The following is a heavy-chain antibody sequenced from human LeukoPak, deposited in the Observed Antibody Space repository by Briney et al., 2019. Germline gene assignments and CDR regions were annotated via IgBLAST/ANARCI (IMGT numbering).Heavy chain of an antibody. J-gene: IGHJ4*02. D-gene: IGHD2-15*01. CDR2: ISGSGSII. CDR1: GFTFSDYY. Sequence: PGGSLRLSCAASGFTFSDYYMNWIRQAPGKGLEWISYISGSGSIIYYADSVKGRFTISRDNAKNSLYLQMNSLRAEDTALYYCAKDIYCSGGSCLGGFDYWGQGTLVTVSS. V-gene: IGHV3-11*01. CDR3: AKDIYCSGGSCLGGFDY.